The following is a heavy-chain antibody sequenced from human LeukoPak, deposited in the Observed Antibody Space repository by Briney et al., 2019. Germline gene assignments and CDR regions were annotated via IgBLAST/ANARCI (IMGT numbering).Heavy chain of an antibody. Sequence: ASVKVSCKASGYTFTGHYMHWVRQAPGQGLEWMGWISPSSGDTDYAQRFQGRVTMTRDTSISTAYMELSTLTSDDTAVYYCARAVYGGFLDYWGQGTLVTVSS. D-gene: IGHD4-23*01. V-gene: IGHV1-2*02. CDR2: ISPSSGDT. CDR3: ARAVYGGFLDY. CDR1: GYTFTGHY. J-gene: IGHJ4*02.